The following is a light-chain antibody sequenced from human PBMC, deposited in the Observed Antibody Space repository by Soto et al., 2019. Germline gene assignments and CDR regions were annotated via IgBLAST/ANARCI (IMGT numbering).Light chain of an antibody. Sequence: EIVMTQSPVTLSVSPGERATLSCRASQSISNHLAWYPQKPGQPPRLLIYGASTRATGIPARFSGSGSGTEFTLTISSLQSEDFAVYYCQQYNNWPPRTFGQGTKLEIK. V-gene: IGKV3-15*01. J-gene: IGKJ2*01. CDR2: GAS. CDR1: QSISNH. CDR3: QQYNNWPPRT.